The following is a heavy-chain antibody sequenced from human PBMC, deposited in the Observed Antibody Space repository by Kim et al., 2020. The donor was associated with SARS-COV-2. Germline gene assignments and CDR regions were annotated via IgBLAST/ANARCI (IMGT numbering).Heavy chain of an antibody. CDR3: ARPYRGGSFDI. Sequence: GGSLRLSCAASGFTFSSYWMSWVRQAPGKGLEWVASIKQDASVISYVDSVRGRFTISRDNAKNSLSLQMDSLGAEDTALYFCARPYRGGSFDIWGQGTMVYVSS. V-gene: IGHV3-7*01. J-gene: IGHJ3*02. CDR2: IKQDASVI. CDR1: GFTFSSYW. D-gene: IGHD3-16*01.